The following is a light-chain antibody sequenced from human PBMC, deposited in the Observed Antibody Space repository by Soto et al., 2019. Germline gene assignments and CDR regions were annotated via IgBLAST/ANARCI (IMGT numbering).Light chain of an antibody. J-gene: IGLJ2*01. CDR2: RDT. CDR1: NIGTRS. CDR3: QVWDRNIDLRVV. V-gene: IGLV3-21*03. Sequence: SYELTQPTSVSVAPGKTATFTCGGDNIGTRSVHWHQQKPGQAPVLVIYRDTHRPTGIPDRFSGSNSENTDTLTISRVEAGDEGDYYCQVWDRNIDLRVVFGGGTKLTVL.